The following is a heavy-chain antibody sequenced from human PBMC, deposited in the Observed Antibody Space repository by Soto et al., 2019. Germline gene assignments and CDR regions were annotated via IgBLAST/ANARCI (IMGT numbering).Heavy chain of an antibody. Sequence: ASVKVSCRASGYTFTSYAMHWVRQAPGQRLEWMGWINAGNGNTKYSQKFQGRVTITRDTSASTAYMELSSLRSEDTAVYYCAREIVVVPAAIPHYGMDVWGQGTTVTVSS. CDR3: AREIVVVPAAIPHYGMDV. CDR2: INAGNGNT. D-gene: IGHD2-2*02. J-gene: IGHJ6*02. V-gene: IGHV1-3*01. CDR1: GYTFTSYA.